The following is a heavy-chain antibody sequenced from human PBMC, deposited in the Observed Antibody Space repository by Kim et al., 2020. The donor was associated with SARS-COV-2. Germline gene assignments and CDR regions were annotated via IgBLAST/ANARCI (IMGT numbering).Heavy chain of an antibody. Sequence: GGSLRLSCAASGFTFSSYAMNWVRQAPGKGLEWVSYISSTSRYIYYTDSVKGRFTISRDNAKNSLYLQMNSLRAEDTAVYYCATAASGTGGPLDYWGQGTLVPVSS. V-gene: IGHV3-21*01. CDR3: ATAASGTGGPLDY. CDR1: GFTFSSYA. J-gene: IGHJ4*02. D-gene: IGHD6-13*01. CDR2: ISSTSRYI.